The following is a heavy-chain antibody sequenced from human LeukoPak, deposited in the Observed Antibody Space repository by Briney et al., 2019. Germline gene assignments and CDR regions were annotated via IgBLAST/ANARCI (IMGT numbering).Heavy chain of an antibody. CDR3: ARGEMATSFDY. D-gene: IGHD5-24*01. V-gene: IGHV4-59*01. J-gene: IGHJ4*02. CDR2: IYYSGST. CDR1: DGSFSGYY. Sequence: SETLSLTCAVYDGSFSGYYWSWIRQPPGKGLEWIGYIYYSGSTNYNPSLKSRVTISVDTSKNQFSLKLSSVTAADTAVYYCARGEMATSFDYWGQGTLVTVSS.